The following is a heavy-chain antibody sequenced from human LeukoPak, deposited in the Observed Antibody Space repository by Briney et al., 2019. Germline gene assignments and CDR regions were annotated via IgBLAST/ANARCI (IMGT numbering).Heavy chain of an antibody. V-gene: IGHV1-18*01. D-gene: IGHD3-3*01. Sequence: GASVKVSCKASGYTFTSYGISWVRQAPGQGLEWMGWISAYNGNTNYAQKLQGRVTMTTDTSTSTAYMELRSLRSDDTAVYYCARVQYYDFWSGYHHFDYWGQGTLVTVSS. CDR3: ARVQYYDFWSGYHHFDY. J-gene: IGHJ4*02. CDR2: ISAYNGNT. CDR1: GYTFTSYG.